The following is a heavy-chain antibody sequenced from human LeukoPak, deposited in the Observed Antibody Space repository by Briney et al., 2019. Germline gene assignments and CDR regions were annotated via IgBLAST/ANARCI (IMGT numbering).Heavy chain of an antibody. CDR1: GDTFSG. J-gene: IGHJ2*01. V-gene: IGHV1-69*01. Sequence: SLKVSCKASGDTFSGISWVRHTPGQGPKWMGGIIPSFGTPTYAQKFQGRVTITAYESTSTAYMELSSLRSEDTAVYYCARNKGKYWYFDLWGRGSLVTVSS. CDR2: IIPSFGTP. D-gene: IGHD1/OR15-1a*01. CDR3: ARNKGKYWYFDL.